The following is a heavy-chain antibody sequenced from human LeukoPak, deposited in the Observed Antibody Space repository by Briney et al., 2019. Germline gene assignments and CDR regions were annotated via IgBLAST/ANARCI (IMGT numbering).Heavy chain of an antibody. V-gene: IGHV1-69*05. CDR3: ARAPQKYCSSTSCYFDY. CDR1: GGTFSSYA. Sequence: GASVKVSCKASGGTFSSYAISWVRQDPGQGLEWMGGIIPIFGTANYAQKFQGRVTITTDESTSTAYMELSSLRSEDTAVYYCARAPQKYCSSTSCYFDYWGQGTLVTVSS. J-gene: IGHJ4*02. D-gene: IGHD2-2*01. CDR2: IIPIFGTA.